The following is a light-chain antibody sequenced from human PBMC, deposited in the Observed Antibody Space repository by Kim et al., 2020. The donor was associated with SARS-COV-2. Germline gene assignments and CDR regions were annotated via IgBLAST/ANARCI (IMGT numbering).Light chain of an antibody. CDR1: QSINTH. Sequence: DIQMTQSPSYLSASVGDSATITCRASQSINTHVHWYQQKPGKAPKLLIYAASTLEDGVPSRFVCGGTGTDFTLTIYSLQPEDFATYFCQQTYSSLHITFGQGTRLEIK. V-gene: IGKV1-39*01. CDR2: AAS. J-gene: IGKJ5*01. CDR3: QQTYSSLHIT.